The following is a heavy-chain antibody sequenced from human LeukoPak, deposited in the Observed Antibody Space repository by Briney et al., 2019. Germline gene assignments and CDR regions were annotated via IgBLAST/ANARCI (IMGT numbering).Heavy chain of an antibody. CDR3: ARGAGYCSSTSCYQDDAFDI. Sequence: GGSLRLSCAASGFTFSSYSMNWVRQAPGKGLVWVSSISSSSSYIYYADSVKGRFTISRDNAKNSLYLQMNSLRAEDTAVYYCARGAGYCSSTSCYQDDAFDIWGQGTMVTVSS. CDR1: GFTFSSYS. V-gene: IGHV3-21*01. J-gene: IGHJ3*02. CDR2: ISSSSSYI. D-gene: IGHD2-2*01.